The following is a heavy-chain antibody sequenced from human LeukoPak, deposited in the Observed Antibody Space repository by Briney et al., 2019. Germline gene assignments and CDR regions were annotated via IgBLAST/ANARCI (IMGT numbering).Heavy chain of an antibody. CDR1: GGTFSSYA. CDR3: ARTEYYDFWSGLSWFDP. D-gene: IGHD3-3*01. V-gene: IGHV1-69*13. CDR2: IIPVFGTA. Sequence: SVKVSCKASGGTFSSYAISWVRQAPGQGLEWMGGIIPVFGTANYAQKFQGRVTITADESTSTAYMELSSLRSEDTAVYYCARTEYYDFWSGLSWFDPWGQGTLVTVSS. J-gene: IGHJ5*02.